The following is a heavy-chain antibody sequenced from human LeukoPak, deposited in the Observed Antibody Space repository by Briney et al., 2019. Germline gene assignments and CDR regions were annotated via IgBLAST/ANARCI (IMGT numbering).Heavy chain of an antibody. CDR2: SRDKAYSYTT. V-gene: IGHV3-72*01. J-gene: IGHJ4*02. CDR3: VRGTLVGDRRLFDY. Sequence: GGSLRLSCAASGFSFSTYAMSWVRQAPGKGLEWVGRSRDKAYSYTTEYAASVRGRFTISRDDSKNSLYLQLNSLKTEDTAVYYCVRGTLVGDRRLFDYWGQGTLVTVSS. D-gene: IGHD3-16*01. CDR1: GFSFSTYA.